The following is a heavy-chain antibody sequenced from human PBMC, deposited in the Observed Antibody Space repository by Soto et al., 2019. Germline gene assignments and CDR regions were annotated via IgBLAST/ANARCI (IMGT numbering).Heavy chain of an antibody. J-gene: IGHJ6*02. V-gene: IGHV1-69*04. CDR2: IIPILGIA. CDR3: AKEVGVATIGEGYYYYGMDV. D-gene: IGHD5-12*01. CDR1: GGTFSSYT. Sequence: SVKVSCKASGGTFSSYTISWVRQAPGQGLEWMGRIIPILGIANYAQKFQGRVTITADKSTSTAYMELSSLRSEDTAVYYCAKEVGVATIGEGYYYYGMDVWGQGTTVTVSS.